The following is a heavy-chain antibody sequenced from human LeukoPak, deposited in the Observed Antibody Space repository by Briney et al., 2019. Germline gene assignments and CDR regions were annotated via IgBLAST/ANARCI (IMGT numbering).Heavy chain of an antibody. CDR2: IKQDGSEK. J-gene: IGHJ6*02. CDR3: ARGYGDYSVDYYYYYGMDV. Sequence: PGGSLRLSCAASGFTFSSYWMSWVRQAPGKGLEWAANIKQDGSEKYYVDSVKGRFTISRDNAKNSLYLQMNSLRAEDTAVYYCARGYGDYSVDYYYYYGMDVWGQGTTVTVSS. V-gene: IGHV3-7*01. D-gene: IGHD4-17*01. CDR1: GFTFSSYW.